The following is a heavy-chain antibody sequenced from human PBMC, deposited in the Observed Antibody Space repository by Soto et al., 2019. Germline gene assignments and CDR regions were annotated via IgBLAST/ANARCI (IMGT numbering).Heavy chain of an antibody. CDR2: MYHGGTT. Sequence: PSETVSLTCLVSGYSVSSDSYWAWIRQSPGKGLEWIVTMYHGGTTFYNPSLKSRVTMSLDTSKNQFSLKLSSVTDADTVIYYCARVHVMVVAGSTFDYWGQGIPVTVSS. V-gene: IGHV4-38-2*01. CDR1: GYSVSSDSY. CDR3: ARVHVMVVAGSTFDY. J-gene: IGHJ4*02. D-gene: IGHD2-15*01.